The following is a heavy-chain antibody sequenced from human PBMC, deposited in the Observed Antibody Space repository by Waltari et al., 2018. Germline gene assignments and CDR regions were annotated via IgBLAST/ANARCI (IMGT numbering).Heavy chain of an antibody. CDR3: ARDLRSWPYYLDY. Sequence: EVQLVESGGALVQPGGSLRLCCAACGSTLGNYWMKWVGQARGMGVAWVSSIKQLGNEKNYGDSVRGRFTISRDDAKKSVYLELNSLRADDTAVYYCARDLRSWPYYLDYWGQGTLVTVSS. CDR1: GSTLGNYW. CDR2: IKQLGNEK. J-gene: IGHJ4*02. D-gene: IGHD6-13*01. V-gene: IGHV3-7*01.